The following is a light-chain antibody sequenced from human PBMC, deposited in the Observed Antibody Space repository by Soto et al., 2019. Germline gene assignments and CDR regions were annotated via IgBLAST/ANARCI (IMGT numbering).Light chain of an antibody. CDR1: SSNIGAGYD. CDR2: AND. CDR3: QSYASSPSAIFV. J-gene: IGLJ1*01. Sequence: QSVLTRPPSVSGAPGQRVTISCTGSSSNIGAGYDVHWYQQLPGTAPKLLIYANDNRPSGVPDRFSGSKSGTSASLAITGLRAEDEADYYCQSYASSPSAIFVFGTGTKLTVL. V-gene: IGLV1-40*01.